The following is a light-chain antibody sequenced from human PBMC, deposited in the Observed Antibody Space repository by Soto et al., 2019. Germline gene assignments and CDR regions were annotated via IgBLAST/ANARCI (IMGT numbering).Light chain of an antibody. CDR1: SSDVGRHNA. J-gene: IGLJ1*01. V-gene: IGLV2-14*03. CDR3: SSYRGCGSYV. CDR2: DVS. Sequence: QSALTQPASVSGSPGQSITISCSGTSSDVGRHNAVSWYQQHPGKVPQLMIYDVSIRPSGISDRLSASKSGNMASLTISGLQAEDEADYYCSSYRGCGSYVFGTGTKLTVL.